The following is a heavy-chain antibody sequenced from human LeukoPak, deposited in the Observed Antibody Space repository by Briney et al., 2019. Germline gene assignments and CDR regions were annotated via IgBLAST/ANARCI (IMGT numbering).Heavy chain of an antibody. J-gene: IGHJ6*02. CDR2: ISSSSSTI. CDR3: ARDSDFWSGTYYYYGMDV. CDR1: GFTFSSYS. V-gene: IGHV3-48*02. Sequence: GGSLRLSCAASGFTFSSYSMTWVRQAPGKGLEWVSYISSSSSTIYYADSVKGRFTISRDNAKNSLYLQMNSLRDEDTAVYYCARDSDFWSGTYYYYGMDVWGQGTTVTVSS. D-gene: IGHD3-3*01.